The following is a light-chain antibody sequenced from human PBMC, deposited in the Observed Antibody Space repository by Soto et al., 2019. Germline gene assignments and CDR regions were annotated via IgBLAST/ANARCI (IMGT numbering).Light chain of an antibody. CDR3: QQYNNSPEYT. Sequence: EIVLTQSPGTLSLSPGERATLSCKASQSVTSRYLAWYQQKPGQAPRLLIYGASSRATGIPDRFSGSGSGTXFTXTISRLEPEDFAVYFCQQYNNSPEYTFGQGTKLEIK. CDR1: QSVTSRY. CDR2: GAS. J-gene: IGKJ2*01. V-gene: IGKV3-20*01.